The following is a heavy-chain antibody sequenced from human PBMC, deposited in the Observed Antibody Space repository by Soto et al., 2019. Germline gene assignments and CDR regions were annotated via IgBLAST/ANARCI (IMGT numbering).Heavy chain of an antibody. Sequence: QAQLVQSGPEVKQPGASVKVSCRASGYRFPNFGISWVRQAPGQGLEWLGWISTVNGDTYYAQKLHDRATMTTDTSTNAAYLDLRNLRSDDTAVYYCARDIIFVGPDSGGDCWGQGTLVTVSS. V-gene: IGHV1-18*01. CDR3: ARDIIFVGPDSGGDC. CDR1: GYRFPNFG. D-gene: IGHD3-3*02. J-gene: IGHJ4*02. CDR2: ISTVNGDT.